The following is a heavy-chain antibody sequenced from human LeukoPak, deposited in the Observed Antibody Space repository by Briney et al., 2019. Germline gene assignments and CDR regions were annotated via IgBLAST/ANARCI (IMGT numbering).Heavy chain of an antibody. CDR1: GYSISRGYY. D-gene: IGHD3-22*01. J-gene: IGHJ4*02. Sequence: SETLSLTCAVSGYSISRGYYWGWGRQPPGKGLEWIGRIYHSGSTYYNPSLKSRVTISVDTSKNKFSLKLSSVTAADTAAYYCARAGTLYYYDSSGYYPFWGQGTLVTVSS. CDR2: IYHSGST. V-gene: IGHV4-38-2*01. CDR3: ARAGTLYYYDSSGYYPF.